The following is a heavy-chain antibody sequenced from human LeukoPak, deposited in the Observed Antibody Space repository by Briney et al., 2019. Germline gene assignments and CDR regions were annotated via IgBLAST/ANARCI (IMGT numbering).Heavy chain of an antibody. V-gene: IGHV1-46*01. CDR2: FNPSGGST. J-gene: IGHJ4*02. Sequence: ASVKVSCKASGYTFTSYYMHWVRQAPGQGLEWMGIFNPSGGSTSYAQKFQGRVTTTRETSTSTVYMELSSLRSEDTAVYYCASASGGDSSSWSSRYYFDYWGQGTLVTVSS. CDR3: ASASGGDSSSWSSRYYFDY. CDR1: GYTFTSYY. D-gene: IGHD6-13*01.